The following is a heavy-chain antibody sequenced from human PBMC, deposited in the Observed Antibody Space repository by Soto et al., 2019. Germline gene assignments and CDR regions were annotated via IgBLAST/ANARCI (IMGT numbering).Heavy chain of an antibody. CDR2: ISSSGTTM. Sequence: QVQLVESGGGLVKPGGSLRLSCAASGFTFSDYYMSWIRQAPGKGLEWVSYISSSGTTMYYADSVKGRFTISRENAKNSLSLQMNGLRAEDTAVYYCATRSTRATFFDYWGQGTLVPVSS. D-gene: IGHD4-17*01. V-gene: IGHV3-11*01. CDR3: ATRSTRATFFDY. J-gene: IGHJ4*02. CDR1: GFTFSDYY.